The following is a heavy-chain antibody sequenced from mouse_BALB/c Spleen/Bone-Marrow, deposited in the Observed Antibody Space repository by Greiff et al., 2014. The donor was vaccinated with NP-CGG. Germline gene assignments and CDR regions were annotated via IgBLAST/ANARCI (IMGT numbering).Heavy chain of an antibody. CDR1: GYTFTSYW. J-gene: IGHJ3*01. D-gene: IGHD2-4*01. CDR3: ARTYYDYDWFAY. Sequence: QVQLKESGVEFVKPGASVKLSCKASGYTFTSYWMHWVKQRPGQGFEWIGEIDPSDSYTKYNQNFKGKATLTVDKSSSTAYMQLSSLTSEDSAVYYCARTYYDYDWFAYWGQGTLVTVSA. CDR2: IDPSDSYT. V-gene: IGHV1-69*02.